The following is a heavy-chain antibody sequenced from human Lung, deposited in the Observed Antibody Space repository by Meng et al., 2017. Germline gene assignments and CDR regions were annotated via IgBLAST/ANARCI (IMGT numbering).Heavy chain of an antibody. Sequence: QGHLQPGGAGLLKPSETLSLPCVVSGGSFSDYYWSWIRQPPGKGLEWIGEINHSGSTNYNPSLESRATISVDTSQNNLSLKLSSVTAADSAVYYCARGPTTMAHDFDYWGQGTLVTVSS. D-gene: IGHD4-11*01. J-gene: IGHJ4*02. CDR3: ARGPTTMAHDFDY. CDR2: INHSGST. V-gene: IGHV4-34*01. CDR1: GGSFSDYY.